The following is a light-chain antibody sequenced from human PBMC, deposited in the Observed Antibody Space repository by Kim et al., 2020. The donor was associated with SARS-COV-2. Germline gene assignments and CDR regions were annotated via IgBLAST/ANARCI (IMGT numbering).Light chain of an antibody. V-gene: IGLV2-14*01. Sequence: QYALTQPASVSGSPGQSITISCTGTSSDVGRYNYVSWYQQYPGKAPKLMIYDVTKRPSGVSDRFSGSKSGNTASLTISGLQAEDEADYYCSSSASSSTYVFGTGTKVTVL. CDR2: DVT. J-gene: IGLJ1*01. CDR3: SSSASSSTYV. CDR1: SSDVGRYNY.